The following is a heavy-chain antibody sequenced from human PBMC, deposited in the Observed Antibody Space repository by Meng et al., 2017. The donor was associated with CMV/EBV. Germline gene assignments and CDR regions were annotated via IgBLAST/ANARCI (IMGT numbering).Heavy chain of an antibody. V-gene: IGHV5-51*01. J-gene: IGHJ4*02. D-gene: IGHD3-3*01. CDR1: GYSFTSYW. CDR2: IYPGDSDT. CDR3: ARGDYDFWSGYRD. Sequence: ETLSLTCKGSGYSFTSYWIGWVRQMPGKGLEWMGIIYPGDSDTRYSPSFQGQVTISADKSISTAYLQWSSLKASDTAMYYCARGDYDFWSGYRDWGQGTLVTVSS.